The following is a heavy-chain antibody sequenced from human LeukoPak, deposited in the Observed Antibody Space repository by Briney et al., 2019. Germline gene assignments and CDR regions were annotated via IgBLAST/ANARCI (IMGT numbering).Heavy chain of an antibody. D-gene: IGHD5-24*01. CDR3: SRSDGASDFDY. CDR2: TYYRSKWYN. J-gene: IGHJ4*02. CDR1: GDSVSSNRAS. Sequence: SQTLSLTCAISGDSVSSNRASWTWIRQSPSRGLEWLGRTYYRSKWYNDYAVSLKSRISINPNTSKNQFSLQLNSVTPEDTAVYYCSRSDGASDFDYWGQGTLVTVSS. V-gene: IGHV6-1*01.